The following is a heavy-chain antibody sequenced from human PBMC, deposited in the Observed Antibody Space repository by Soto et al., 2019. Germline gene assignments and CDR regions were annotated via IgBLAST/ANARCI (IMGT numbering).Heavy chain of an antibody. CDR3: ARGDHDWGDDYGGYSYLHYFDF. CDR1: GDSLKSNSYS. V-gene: IGHV4-61*01. J-gene: IGHJ4*02. D-gene: IGHD3-22*01. Sequence: SETLSLTCTVSGDSLKSNSYSWTWIRQSPGKGLQWIGSVSYTGSTNYNPSLEGRVTMSIDTSKHRFSLGLSSVTAADTAVYYCARGDHDWGDDYGGYSYLHYFDFWGQGTPVTVSS. CDR2: VSYTGST.